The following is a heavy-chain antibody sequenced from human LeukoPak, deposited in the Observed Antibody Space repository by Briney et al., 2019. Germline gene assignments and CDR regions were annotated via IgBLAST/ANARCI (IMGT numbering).Heavy chain of an antibody. CDR3: GRVVETTLTADY. Sequence: SETLSLTCTVSGVSISTSSYYWGWIRQPPGKGLEWIGSIYYSGSPFYSPSLKSRVTISVDTSKSQFSLNLRSVTAADTAVYYCGRVVETTLTADYWGQGTLVTVSS. CDR1: GVSISTSSYY. D-gene: IGHD4-17*01. V-gene: IGHV4-39*07. CDR2: IYYSGSP. J-gene: IGHJ4*02.